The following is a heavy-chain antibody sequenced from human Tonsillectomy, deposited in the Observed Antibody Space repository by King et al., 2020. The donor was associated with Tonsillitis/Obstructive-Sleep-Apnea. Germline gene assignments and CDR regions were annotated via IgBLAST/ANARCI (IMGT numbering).Heavy chain of an antibody. V-gene: IGHV5-51*01. D-gene: IGHD2-2*01. CDR2: IYPGDSDT. CDR1: GDTFTSNW. J-gene: IGHJ4*02. Sequence: AQLVQSGAEVKKPGESLNISCKGSGDTFTSNWIGWVRQVPGKGLEWMGIIYPGDSDTRYSPSFQGQVTFSVDKSINTAYLQWSSLKASDSAMYYCARGRGCSRNGCYGTFAYGAQGPLFTVPS. CDR3: ARGRGCSRNGCYGTFAY.